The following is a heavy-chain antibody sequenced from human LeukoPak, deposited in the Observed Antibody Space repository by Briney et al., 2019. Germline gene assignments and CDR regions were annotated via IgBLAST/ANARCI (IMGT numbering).Heavy chain of an antibody. V-gene: IGHV3-7*01. CDR3: ARDRGWNAAVAGTTYFDY. CDR1: GFTLTSNW. CDR2: IKQDGSEK. Sequence: GGSLRLSCAASGFTLTSNWMSWVRQAPGKGLEWVASIKQDGSEKHYVDSVKGRSTISRDNAKNSLYLQMNSPRAEDTAVYYCARDRGWNAAVAGTTYFDYWGQGTLVTVSS. D-gene: IGHD6-19*01. J-gene: IGHJ4*02.